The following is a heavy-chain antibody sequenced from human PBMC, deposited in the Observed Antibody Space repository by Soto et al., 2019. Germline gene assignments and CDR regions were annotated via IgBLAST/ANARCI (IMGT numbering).Heavy chain of an antibody. CDR3: ARDKVPYDFWNPL. CDR1: GGSISSGGYY. Sequence: PSETLSLTCTVSGGSISSGGYYWSWIRQHPGKGLEWIGYIYYSGSTYYNPSLKSRVTISVDTSKNQFSLKLSSVTAADTAVYYCARDKVPYDFWNPLWGQGTLVTVSS. J-gene: IGHJ4*02. CDR2: IYYSGST. D-gene: IGHD3-3*01. V-gene: IGHV4-31*03.